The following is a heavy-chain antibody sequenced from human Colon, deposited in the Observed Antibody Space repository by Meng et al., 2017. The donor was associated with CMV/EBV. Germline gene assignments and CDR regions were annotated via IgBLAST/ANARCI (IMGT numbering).Heavy chain of an antibody. D-gene: IGHD1-14*01. V-gene: IGHV3-66*01. CDR2: IFSNGNT. J-gene: IGHJ4*02. CDR1: AFNVSGGY. Sequence: DGPLVVSGGGLGPLWGSLRLPCAVSAFNVSGGYMSWVRQAPGKGLERVSSIFSNGNTYYADSVKGRFTISRDDSKNILFLQMNTLRAEDTAVYSCADFENGPGYWGQGTLVTVSS. CDR3: ADFENGPGY.